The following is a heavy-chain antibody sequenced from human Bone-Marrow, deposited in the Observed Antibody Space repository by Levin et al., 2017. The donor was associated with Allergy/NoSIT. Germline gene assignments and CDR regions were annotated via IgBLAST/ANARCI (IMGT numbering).Heavy chain of an antibody. J-gene: IGHJ4*02. D-gene: IGHD3-22*01. CDR3: ARHTNYYDSSGYPNLFWLPLES. Sequence: SETLSLTCTVSGGSITSYYWSWIRQDPGKGLEWIGYIYDSGSTNYNPSLKSRVTISVDTSKNQFSLKLTSVTAAATAVYYCARHTNYYDSSGYPNLFWLPLESWGQGILVTVSS. CDR1: GGSITSYY. CDR2: IYDSGST. V-gene: IGHV4-59*01.